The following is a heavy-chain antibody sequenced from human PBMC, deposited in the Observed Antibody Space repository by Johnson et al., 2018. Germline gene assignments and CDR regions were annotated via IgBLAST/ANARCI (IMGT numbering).Heavy chain of an antibody. CDR3: ARGLGLRGNHFYGMDV. CDR1: GFTVSSNY. V-gene: IGHV3-53*01. J-gene: IGHJ6*02. CDR2: IYSGGTT. D-gene: IGHD3-10*01. Sequence: VQLQESGGGLIQPGESXRLACAASGFTVSSNYMSWGRQAPGKGLEWVSGIYSGGTTYYADSLKGRVTISRASSKNTLYLQMNSLRAEDTAVYYLARGLGLRGNHFYGMDVWGQGTTVTVSS.